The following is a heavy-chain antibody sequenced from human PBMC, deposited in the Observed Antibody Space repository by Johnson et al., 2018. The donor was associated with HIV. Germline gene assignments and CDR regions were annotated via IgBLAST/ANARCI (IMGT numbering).Heavy chain of an antibody. CDR1: GFTLSNYD. J-gene: IGHJ3*02. CDR3: ARTKGAYDAFDI. CDR2: ISNDGSIK. V-gene: IGHV3-30-3*01. Sequence: QVQLVESGGGVVQTGRSLRLSCAVSGFTLSNYDMHWVRKATGKGLEWVAFISNDGSIKFSADSVKGRFTISKDNSKNTLYLQMNSLGVEDTALYYCARTKGAYDAFDIWGQGTMVTVSS. D-gene: IGHD2-8*01.